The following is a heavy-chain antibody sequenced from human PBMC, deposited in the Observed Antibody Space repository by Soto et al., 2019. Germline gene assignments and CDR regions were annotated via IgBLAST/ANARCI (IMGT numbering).Heavy chain of an antibody. CDR2: IWYDGSNK. Sequence: QVQLVESGGGVVQPGRSLRLSCAASGFTFSSYGMHWVRQAPGKGLEWVAVIWYDGSNKYYADSVKGRFTISRDNSKNTLYLQMNSLRAEDTAVYYCARDSYYXXSXXXXXYXXXGMDVWGQGTTVTVSS. J-gene: IGHJ6*02. CDR1: GFTFSSYG. D-gene: IGHD3-22*01. CDR3: ARDSYYXXSXXXXXYXXXGMDV. V-gene: IGHV3-33*01.